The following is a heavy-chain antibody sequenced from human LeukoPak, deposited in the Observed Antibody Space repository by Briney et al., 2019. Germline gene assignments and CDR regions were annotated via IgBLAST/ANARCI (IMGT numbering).Heavy chain of an antibody. CDR1: GFTFSNYW. V-gene: IGHV3-7*03. J-gene: IGHJ4*02. CDR2: IQQHGSET. CDR3: AKDSEIGFLEWLPRLFDY. D-gene: IGHD3-3*01. Sequence: GGSLRLSCEGSGFTFSNYWMSWVRQAPGKGLEWVANIQQHGSETYYGDSVKGRFTISRDNSKNMLYLQMNSLRAEDTAVYYCAKDSEIGFLEWLPRLFDYWGQGTLVTVSS.